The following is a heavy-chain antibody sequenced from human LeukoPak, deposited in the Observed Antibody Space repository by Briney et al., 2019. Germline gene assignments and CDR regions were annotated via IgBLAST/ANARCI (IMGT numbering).Heavy chain of an antibody. CDR3: ARGLGIAARLGWFDP. Sequence: SQTLSLTCAVSGGSISSGGYSWSWIRQPPGKGLEWIGYIYHSGSTYYNPSLKSRDTISVGRSKNQFSLKLSSVTAADTAVYYCARGLGIAARLGWFDPWGQGTLVTVSS. J-gene: IGHJ5*02. CDR1: GGSISSGGYS. V-gene: IGHV4-30-2*01. CDR2: IYHSGST. D-gene: IGHD6-6*01.